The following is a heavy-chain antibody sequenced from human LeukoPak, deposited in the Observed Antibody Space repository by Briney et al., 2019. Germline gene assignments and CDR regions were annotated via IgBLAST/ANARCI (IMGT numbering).Heavy chain of an antibody. CDR2: INPSGGST. CDR1: GYTFTSYY. CDR3: ARDGGSGWDFDY. Sequence: ASVKVSCKASGYTFTSYYMHWVRQAPGQGLEWMGIINPSGGSTNYAQKFQGRVTITADKSTSTAYMELSSLRSEDTAVYYCARDGGSGWDFDYWGQGTLVTVSS. V-gene: IGHV1-46*01. J-gene: IGHJ4*02. D-gene: IGHD6-19*01.